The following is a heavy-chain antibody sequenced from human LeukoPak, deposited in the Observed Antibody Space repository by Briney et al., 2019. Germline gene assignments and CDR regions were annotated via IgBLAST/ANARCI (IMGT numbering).Heavy chain of an antibody. CDR2: SAPEDGET. J-gene: IGHJ3*02. Sequence: ASVKVSCKVSGYTLTELSMHWVRHAPGKGLEWMGGSAPEDGETIYAQKFQGRVTMTEDTSKDKAHMELSSLRSEDTAVYYCATDFLRPFVVVVAATTFDIWGQGTMVTVSS. D-gene: IGHD2-15*01. V-gene: IGHV1-24*01. CDR3: ATDFLRPFVVVVAATTFDI. CDR1: GYTLTELS.